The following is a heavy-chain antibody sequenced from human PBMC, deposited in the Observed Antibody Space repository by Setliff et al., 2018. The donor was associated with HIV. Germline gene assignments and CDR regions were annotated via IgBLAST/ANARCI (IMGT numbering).Heavy chain of an antibody. D-gene: IGHD2-15*01. Sequence: GGSLRLSCAASGFDFSSYEMNWVRQAPGKGLEWVSYMGGSGSTLYYANSVRGRFTISRDNAKNSLYLQMRSLRVDDTAVYYCARDAAADYWGPGTLVTVSS. CDR2: MGGSGSTL. CDR3: ARDAAADY. CDR1: GFDFSSYE. J-gene: IGHJ4*02. V-gene: IGHV3-48*03.